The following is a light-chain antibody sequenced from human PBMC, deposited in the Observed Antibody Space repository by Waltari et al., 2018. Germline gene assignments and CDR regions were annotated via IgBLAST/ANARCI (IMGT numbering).Light chain of an antibody. V-gene: IGKV4-1*01. J-gene: IGKJ2*01. CDR2: WAS. CDR1: QSLLYRSNNKNY. CDR3: HQFGTTPYT. Sequence: DIVMTQSPDSLAVTLGERATINCKSSQSLLYRSNNKNYLAWYQQKPGQPPKLLIYWASARESGVPDRFSGSGSGTDFTLTISSLQAEDVAVYYCHQFGTTPYTFGQGTKLEIK.